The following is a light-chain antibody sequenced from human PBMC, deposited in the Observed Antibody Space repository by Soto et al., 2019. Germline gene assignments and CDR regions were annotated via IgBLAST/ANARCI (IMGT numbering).Light chain of an antibody. CDR1: QSISSY. Sequence: IQMTPPPSSLSASVGDRVTITCRASQSISSYLNWYQQKPGKAPKLLIYAASSLQSGVPSRFSGSGSGTDFTLTISSLQPEDFATYYCQQSYSTPRTFGQGTKVDIK. J-gene: IGKJ1*01. V-gene: IGKV1-39*01. CDR3: QQSYSTPRT. CDR2: AAS.